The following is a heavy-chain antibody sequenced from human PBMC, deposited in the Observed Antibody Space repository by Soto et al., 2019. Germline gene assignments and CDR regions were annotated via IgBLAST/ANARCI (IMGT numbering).Heavy chain of an antibody. CDR1: GYTFTSYG. J-gene: IGHJ6*02. CDR3: ARDSDYDFWSGYSSSPHIRYYYYGMDV. D-gene: IGHD3-3*01. CDR2: ISAYNGNT. Sequence: QVQLVQSGAEVKKPGASVKVSCKASGYTFTSYGISWVRQAPGQGLEWMGWISAYNGNTNYAQKLQGRVTMTTDTSTSTAYMELRSLRSDDTAVYYCARDSDYDFWSGYSSSPHIRYYYYGMDVWGQGTTVTVSS. V-gene: IGHV1-18*01.